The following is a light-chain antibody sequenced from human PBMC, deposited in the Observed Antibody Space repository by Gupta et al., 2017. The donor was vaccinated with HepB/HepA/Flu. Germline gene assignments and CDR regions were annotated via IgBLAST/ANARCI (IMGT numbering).Light chain of an antibody. CDR3: MQDLQMWT. CDR2: LAS. J-gene: IGKJ1*01. Sequence: DVVMTQSPLSLPVTPGEPASISCRSSQSLLHTNGNNYLEWYLQRPGQSPQLLIYLASKRASGVTDRFSGSGSGKDFTLKSSRGEDEDVGVYYCMQDLQMWTFGQGTKVEIK. V-gene: IGKV2-28*01. CDR1: QSLLHTNGNNY.